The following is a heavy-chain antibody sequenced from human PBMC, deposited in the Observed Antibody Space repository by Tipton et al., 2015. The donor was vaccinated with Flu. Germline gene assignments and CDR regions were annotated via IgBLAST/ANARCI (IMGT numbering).Heavy chain of an antibody. CDR3: ARGTVTTYATHYYYYGMDV. Sequence: QLVQSGAEVKKPGSSVKVSCKASGGTFSSYAISWVRQAPGQGLEWMGGIIPIFGTANYAQKFQGRVTITADESTSTAYMELSSLRSEDTAVYYCARGTVTTYATHYYYYGMDVWGQGTTVTVSS. J-gene: IGHJ6*02. CDR1: GGTFSSYA. CDR2: IIPIFGTA. V-gene: IGHV1-69*01. D-gene: IGHD4-17*01.